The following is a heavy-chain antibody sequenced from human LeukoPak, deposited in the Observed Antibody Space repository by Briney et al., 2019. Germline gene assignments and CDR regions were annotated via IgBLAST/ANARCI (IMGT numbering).Heavy chain of an antibody. D-gene: IGHD6-13*01. CDR2: ISAYNGNT. Sequence: ASVKVSCKASGYTFTSYGISWVRQAPGQGLEWMGWISAYNGNTNYAQKLQGRVTMTTDTSTSTAYMELRSLRSDDTAVYYCARSGYLTGDWVAAAFDAFDIWGQGTMVTVSS. CDR3: ARSGYLTGDWVAAAFDAFDI. V-gene: IGHV1-18*01. J-gene: IGHJ3*02. CDR1: GYTFTSYG.